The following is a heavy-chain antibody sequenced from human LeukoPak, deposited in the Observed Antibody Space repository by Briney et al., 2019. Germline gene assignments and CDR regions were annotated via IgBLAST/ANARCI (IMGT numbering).Heavy chain of an antibody. CDR2: IIPIFGTA. CDR3: ARDGGIVATITFDY. J-gene: IGHJ4*02. V-gene: IGHV1-69*13. D-gene: IGHD5-12*01. CDR1: GGTFSSYA. Sequence: SVKVSCKASGGTFSSYAISWVRQAPGQGLEWMGGIIPIFGTANYAQKFQGRVTITADESTSTAYMELSSLRSEDTAVYYCARDGGIVATITFDYWGQGTLVTVSS.